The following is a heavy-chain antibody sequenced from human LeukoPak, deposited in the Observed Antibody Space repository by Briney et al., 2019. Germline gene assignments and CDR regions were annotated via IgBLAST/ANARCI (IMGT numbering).Heavy chain of an antibody. CDR3: ARAGDYCDSSGYPY. D-gene: IGHD3-22*01. Sequence: ASVKVSCKASGYTFAGYYMHWVRQATGQGLEWMGWMNPDSGNTGYAQKFQGRVTMTRDTSISTAYMELSRLRSDDTAVYYCARAGDYCDSSGYPYWGQGTLVTVSS. V-gene: IGHV1-2*02. J-gene: IGHJ4*02. CDR2: MNPDSGNT. CDR1: GYTFAGYY.